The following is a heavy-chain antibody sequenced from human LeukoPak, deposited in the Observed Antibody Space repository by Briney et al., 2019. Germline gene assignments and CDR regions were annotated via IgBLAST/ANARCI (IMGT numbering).Heavy chain of an antibody. CDR3: ARAALYYDSSGYYYFAY. J-gene: IGHJ4*02. CDR1: GYTFTNYY. D-gene: IGHD3-22*01. Sequence: GASVKVSCKASGYTFTNYYLHWVRQAPGQGLEWMGLINPSDGVTTYAQNFRGRVTMTRDTSTSTVYMELSSLRSEDTAVYYCARAALYYDSSGYYYFAYWGQGTLVTVSS. CDR2: INPSDGVT. V-gene: IGHV1-46*01.